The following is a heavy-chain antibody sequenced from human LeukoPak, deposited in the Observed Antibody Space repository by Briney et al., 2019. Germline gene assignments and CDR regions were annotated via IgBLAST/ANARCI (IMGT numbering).Heavy chain of an antibody. CDR2: IYWHDDK. V-gene: IGHV2-5*01. CDR3: AHSKIIAVAGRNPFQH. D-gene: IGHD6-19*01. J-gene: IGHJ1*01. CDR1: GFSLSTSGVG. Sequence: SGPTLMHPTPTLTLTCNFSGFSLSTSGVGVGWIRQPPGKALEWLTLIYWHDDKRYSPSLKSRLTISKDPSKNQVVLTMTNMDPVDTATYYCAHSKIIAVAGRNPFQHWGQGTLVTVSS.